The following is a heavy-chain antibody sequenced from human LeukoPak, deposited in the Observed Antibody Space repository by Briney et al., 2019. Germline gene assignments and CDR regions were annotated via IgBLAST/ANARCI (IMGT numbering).Heavy chain of an antibody. Sequence: ASVKVSCKASGYTFTSYDINWVRQATGQGLEWMGWMNPNSGNTGYAQKLQGRVTMTTDTSTSTAYMELRSLRSDDTAVYYCARGHIVATMDYWGQGTLVTVSS. CDR3: ARGHIVATMDY. D-gene: IGHD5-12*01. CDR1: GYTFTSYD. CDR2: MNPNSGNT. J-gene: IGHJ4*02. V-gene: IGHV1-8*02.